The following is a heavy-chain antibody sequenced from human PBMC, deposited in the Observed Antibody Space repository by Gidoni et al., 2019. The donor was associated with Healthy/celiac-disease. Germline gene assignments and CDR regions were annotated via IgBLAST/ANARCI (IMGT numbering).Heavy chain of an antibody. CDR2: INAGNGNT. D-gene: IGHD6-19*01. CDR1: GYTFTSYA. V-gene: IGHV1-3*01. J-gene: IGHJ6*02. Sequence: QVQLVHSGAEVKKPGASVKVSCTASGYTFTSYAMHWVRQAPGQRLEWMGWINAGNGNTKYAQKFQGRVTITRDTSASTAYMELSSLRSEDTAVYYCARSIAVADYYYGMDVWGQGTTVTVSS. CDR3: ARSIAVADYYYGMDV.